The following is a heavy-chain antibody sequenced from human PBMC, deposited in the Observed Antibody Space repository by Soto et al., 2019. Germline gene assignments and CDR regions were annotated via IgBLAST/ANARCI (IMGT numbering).Heavy chain of an antibody. Sequence: PGGSLRLSCAASGFTFSSYSMNWVRQAPGKGLEWVSYISSSSSTIYYADSVKGRFTISRDNAKNSLYLQMNGLRAEDTAVYYCARTYASSIAARRSAVHLYYYYMDVWGKGTTVTVSS. D-gene: IGHD6-6*01. CDR1: GFTFSSYS. CDR3: ARTYASSIAARRSAVHLYYYYMDV. V-gene: IGHV3-48*01. J-gene: IGHJ6*03. CDR2: ISSSSSTI.